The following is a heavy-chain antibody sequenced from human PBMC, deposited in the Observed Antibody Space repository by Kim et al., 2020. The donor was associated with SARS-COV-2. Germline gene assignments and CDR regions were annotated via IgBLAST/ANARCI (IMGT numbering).Heavy chain of an antibody. D-gene: IGHD1-1*01. CDR3: ARRQISVGSWYYD. J-gene: IGHJ2*01. CDR2: INSDGSTA. Sequence: GGSLRLSCAASGFTLSTYWMHWVRQAPGKGLVWVSGINSDGSTANDADSMRGRIAISGENDKKTLYQQMSRRREEETAVYCCARRQISVGSWYYD. V-gene: IGHV3-74*01. CDR1: GFTLSTYW.